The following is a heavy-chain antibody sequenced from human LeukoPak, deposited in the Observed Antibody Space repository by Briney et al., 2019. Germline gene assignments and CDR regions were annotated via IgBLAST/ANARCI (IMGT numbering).Heavy chain of an antibody. CDR1: GGSISSSY. CDR2: IYYTGST. J-gene: IGHJ2*01. D-gene: IGHD4-17*01. V-gene: IGHV4-59*01. CDR3: ARDYGDIPPDWYYDL. Sequence: SETLSLTCTVSGGSISSSYWSWIRQPPGKGLEWIGYIYYTGSTTYNPSLMSRVTISVDTSKIQFSLKLRSVTAADTAVYYCARDYGDIPPDWYYDLWGRGTLVTVSS.